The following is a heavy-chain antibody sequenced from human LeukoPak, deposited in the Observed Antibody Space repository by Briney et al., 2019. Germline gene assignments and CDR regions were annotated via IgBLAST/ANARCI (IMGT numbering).Heavy chain of an antibody. Sequence: LGASVKASCKASGYTFTAYYMHWVRQAPGQGLEWMGWINPKSGGTNYAQKFQGRVTMTRDTSISTADMEVTSLTSDDTAIYYCSRGTAVADVTTRLPNDFWGQGTLVTVSS. CDR1: GYTFTAYY. CDR3: SRGTAVADVTTRLPNDF. CDR2: INPKSGGT. J-gene: IGHJ4*02. V-gene: IGHV1-2*02. D-gene: IGHD6-19*01.